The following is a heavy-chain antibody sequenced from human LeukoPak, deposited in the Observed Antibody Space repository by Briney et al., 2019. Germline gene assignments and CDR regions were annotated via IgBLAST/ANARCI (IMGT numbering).Heavy chain of an antibody. J-gene: IGHJ4*02. CDR3: ARGTSSSWHNAGGY. CDR2: INPSGGIT. D-gene: IGHD6-13*01. Sequence: ASVKVSYKASGYTFTSYYMHWVRRAPGQGLEWRGIINPSGGITTYAQKFQGRVTMTGDTSTSTVYMELSSLRSEDTAVYYCARGTSSSWHNAGGYWGQGTLVTVSS. V-gene: IGHV1-46*01. CDR1: GYTFTSYY.